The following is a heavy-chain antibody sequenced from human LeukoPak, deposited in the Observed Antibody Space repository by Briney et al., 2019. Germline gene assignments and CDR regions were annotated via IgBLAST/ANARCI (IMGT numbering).Heavy chain of an antibody. Sequence: GGSLRLSCAASGFTFSSYAMSWVRQAPGKGLEWVSGINDSGGSTYYADSVKGRFTISRGNSKNTLYLQMNSLRAEDTAVYYCAKGVDTRRRIGMRVVVTYYFDYWGQGTLVTVSS. CDR2: INDSGGST. CDR1: GFTFSSYA. D-gene: IGHD3-22*01. J-gene: IGHJ4*02. V-gene: IGHV3-23*01. CDR3: AKGVDTRRRIGMRVVVTYYFDY.